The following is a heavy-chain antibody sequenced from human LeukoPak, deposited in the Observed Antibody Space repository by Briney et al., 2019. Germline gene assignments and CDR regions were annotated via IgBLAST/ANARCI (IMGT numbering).Heavy chain of an antibody. Sequence: ETLSLTCTVSGGSISSYYWSWIRQPPGKGLEWVSYISSSGSTIYYADSVKGRFTISRDNSQNTLYLQMNSLRPEDTAVYYCAKGGASVTRYVDYWGQGTLVTVSS. V-gene: IGHV3-11*04. CDR2: ISSSGSTI. CDR1: GGSISSYY. CDR3: AKGGASVTRYVDY. J-gene: IGHJ4*02. D-gene: IGHD4-17*01.